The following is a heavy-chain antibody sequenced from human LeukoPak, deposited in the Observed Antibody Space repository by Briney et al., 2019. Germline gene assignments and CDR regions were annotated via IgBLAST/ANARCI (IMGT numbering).Heavy chain of an antibody. J-gene: IGHJ4*02. CDR3: AGPTCLRGAYCSTNF. CDR2: IRGRADNYAT. Sequence: GGSLRLSCASSGFTFSVSAMHWVRQASGKGLEWVGHIRGRADNYATAYAASVKGRFTISRDDSKNTAYLQMNSLKTEDTAVYYCAGPTCLRGAYCSTNFWGQGTLVTVSS. D-gene: IGHD2-2*01. V-gene: IGHV3-73*01. CDR1: GFTFSVSA.